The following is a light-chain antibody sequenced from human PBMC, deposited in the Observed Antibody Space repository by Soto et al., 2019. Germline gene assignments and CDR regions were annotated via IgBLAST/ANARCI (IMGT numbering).Light chain of an antibody. Sequence: EIVMTQSPATLSVSPGERATLSCRAGQSVSSNLAWYQQKPGQAPRLLIYGASTRATGIPVRFRGSGSGIEFTLTISGLQSEDFAVYYCQQYNNWPGTFGQGTKVDIK. CDR1: QSVSSN. CDR2: GAS. V-gene: IGKV3-15*01. CDR3: QQYNNWPGT. J-gene: IGKJ1*01.